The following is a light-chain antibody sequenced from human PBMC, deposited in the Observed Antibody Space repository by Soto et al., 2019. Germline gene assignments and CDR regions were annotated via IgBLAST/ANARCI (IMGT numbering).Light chain of an antibody. V-gene: IGKV3-11*01. CDR3: QQRSNWPSIT. CDR1: QSVSSY. CDR2: DAS. J-gene: IGKJ5*01. Sequence: EIVLTQSPATLSLSPGERATLSCRASQSVSSYLAWYQRKPGQAPRLLIYDASNRATGIPAGFSGSGSGTDFTLTISSLEPEDFAVYYCQQRSNWPSITFGQGTRLEIK.